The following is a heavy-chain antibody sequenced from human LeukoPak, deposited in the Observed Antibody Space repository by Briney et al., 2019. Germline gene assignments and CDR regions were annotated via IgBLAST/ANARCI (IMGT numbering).Heavy chain of an antibody. V-gene: IGHV3-30*09. J-gene: IGHJ3*01. D-gene: IGHD2/OR15-2a*01. CDR2: TSYDGNDQ. CDR3: ARDLFINSRGDAFDL. CDR1: GFSFNSYT. Sequence: GASLRLSCAASGFSFNSYTIHWIRQSPDTGLQWVAFTSYDGNDQQYGDSVKGRFAISRDSAKNTVDLQMMSLRPDDTAVYYCARDLFINSRGDAFDLWGQGTMVTVSS.